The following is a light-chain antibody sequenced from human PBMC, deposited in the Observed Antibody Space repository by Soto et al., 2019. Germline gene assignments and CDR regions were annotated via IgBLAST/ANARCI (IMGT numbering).Light chain of an antibody. CDR1: SSDVGSYNR. J-gene: IGLJ1*01. Sequence: SVLPQPPSLSGSPGQSVTISCTGTSSDVGSYNRVAWYQQPPGTAPKLMIYEVTNRPSGVPDRFSGSKSGNTASLTISGLQAEDEADYYCNSYTSSNTYVFGTGTKVTVL. CDR2: EVT. V-gene: IGLV2-18*02. CDR3: NSYTSSNTYV.